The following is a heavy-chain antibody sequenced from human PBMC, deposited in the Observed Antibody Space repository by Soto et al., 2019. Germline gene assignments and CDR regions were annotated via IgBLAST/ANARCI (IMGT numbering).Heavy chain of an antibody. V-gene: IGHV3-53*01. CDR1: GFTVSSSH. CDR3: ARLGPYGSETYSFRYNWFDP. J-gene: IGHJ5*02. D-gene: IGHD3-10*01. Sequence: GGSLRLSCTTSGFTVSSSHMSWGRQAPGKGLDWVSVIYSGGNSYYAVSVQGRFTISRDNSKNTVYLQMNSLRGEDTAIYYCARLGPYGSETYSFRYNWFDPWGQGTLVTVSS. CDR2: IYSGGNS.